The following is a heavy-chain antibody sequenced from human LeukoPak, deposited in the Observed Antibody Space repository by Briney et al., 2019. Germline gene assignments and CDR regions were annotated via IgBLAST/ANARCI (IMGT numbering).Heavy chain of an antibody. CDR3: AKYSDWYLGKGYYYYFDV. CDR2: IYYTMNP. CDR1: GGPIRGHY. Sequence: AETLSLTCSVSGGPIRGHYWSWIRQPPGKGLEDIGHIYYTMNPDYNPSLKSRVTISVDTSKNQFSLKLSSVTAADTAVYYCAKYSDWYLGKGYYYYFDVWGKGTTVTVSS. D-gene: IGHD6-19*01. V-gene: IGHV4-59*11. J-gene: IGHJ6*03.